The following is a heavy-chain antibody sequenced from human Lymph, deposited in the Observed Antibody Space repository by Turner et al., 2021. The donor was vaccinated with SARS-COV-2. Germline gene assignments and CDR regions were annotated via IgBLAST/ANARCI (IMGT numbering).Heavy chain of an antibody. V-gene: IGHV3-23*01. CDR2: ISGSGGDT. CDR3: AKGVRGAMIVVVIPYFDY. J-gene: IGHJ4*02. Sequence: EVQLLASGGGLVQPGGSLRLSCAASGFTFSSYAMSWVRQAPGKGLEWVSAISGSGGDTYYADSVKGRFTISRDNSKNTLYLQMNSLRAEDTAVYYCAKGVRGAMIVVVIPYFDYWGQGTLVTVS. CDR1: GFTFSSYA. D-gene: IGHD3-22*01.